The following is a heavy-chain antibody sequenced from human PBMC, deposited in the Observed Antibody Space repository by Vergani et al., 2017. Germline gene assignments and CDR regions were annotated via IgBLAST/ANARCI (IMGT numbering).Heavy chain of an antibody. CDR1: GGSISSSSYY. Sequence: QVQLQESGPGLVKPSETLSLTCTVSGGSISSSSYYWGWIRQPPGKGLEWIGSIYYSGSTYYNPSLKSRVTISVDTSKNQFSLKLSSVTAADTAVYYCARLTNFGWAFDYWGQGTLVTVSS. CDR3: ARLTNFGWAFDY. V-gene: IGHV4-39*01. D-gene: IGHD6-19*01. CDR2: IYYSGST. J-gene: IGHJ4*02.